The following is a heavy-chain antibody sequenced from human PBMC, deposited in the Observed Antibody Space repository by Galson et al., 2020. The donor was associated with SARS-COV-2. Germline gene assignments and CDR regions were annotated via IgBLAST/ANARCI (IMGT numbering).Heavy chain of an antibody. CDR1: GFTFRGYW. D-gene: IGHD1-1*01. V-gene: IGHV3-7*01. CDR2: INRDGTQE. J-gene: IGHJ4*02. CDR3: ARIIPSGYYDH. Sequence: QLGESLKISCTASGFTFRGYWMTWVRQPPGRGLEWVVYINRDGTQEDYVNSARGRFTISRDNVESSVYLQMNSLRAEDTAVYYCARIIPSGYYDHWGQGTLVTVSS.